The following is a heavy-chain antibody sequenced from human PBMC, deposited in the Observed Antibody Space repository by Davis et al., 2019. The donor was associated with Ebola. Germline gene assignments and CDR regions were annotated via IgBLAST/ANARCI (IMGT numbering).Heavy chain of an antibody. CDR1: GFTFSSYA. CDR3: AKGHGLVPAAISY. V-gene: IGHV3-30*04. J-gene: IGHJ4*02. CDR2: ISYDGSNK. Sequence: GGSLRLSCAASGFTFSSYAMHWVRQAPGKGLEWVAVISYDGSNKYYADSVKGRFTISRDNSKNTLYLQMNSLRAEDTAVYYCAKGHGLVPAAISYWGQGTLVTVSS. D-gene: IGHD2-2*01.